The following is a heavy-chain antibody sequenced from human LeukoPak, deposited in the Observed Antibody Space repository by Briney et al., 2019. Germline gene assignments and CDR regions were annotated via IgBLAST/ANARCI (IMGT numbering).Heavy chain of an antibody. CDR3: ARVAATAHNGDLDV. V-gene: IGHV3-30*02. J-gene: IGHJ6*02. Sequence: LPGGSLRLSCAASGFTFSSYGMHWVRQAPGKGLEWVAFIRYDGNNAFYVDSVKGRFTISRDNSKNTLYLQMHSLRVEDTAVYYCARVAATAHNGDLDVWGQGTTVTVSS. CDR2: IRYDGNNA. D-gene: IGHD6-13*01. CDR1: GFTFSSYG.